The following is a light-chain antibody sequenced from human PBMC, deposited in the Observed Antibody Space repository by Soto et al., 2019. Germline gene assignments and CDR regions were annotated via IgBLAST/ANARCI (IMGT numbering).Light chain of an antibody. CDR3: QQYSSWPLT. Sequence: ETVMTQSPATLSVSPGERATLSCRASQSVTSNSLAWYQQKPGQAPTLLIYDVSTRATGIPARFSGSGSGAEFTLTISSLQSEDFAVYYCQQYSSWPLTFGGGTKVEIK. J-gene: IGKJ4*01. V-gene: IGKV3-15*01. CDR1: QSVTSN. CDR2: DVS.